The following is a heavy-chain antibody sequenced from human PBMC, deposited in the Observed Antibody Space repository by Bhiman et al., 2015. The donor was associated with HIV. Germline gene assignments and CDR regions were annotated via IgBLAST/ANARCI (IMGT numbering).Heavy chain of an antibody. V-gene: IGHV3-21*01. Sequence: EVQLVESGGGLVKPGGSLRLSCAASGFTFSTYSMNWVRQAPGKGLEWVSSISSSGTYIYYADSLKGRFTISRDNAKNSLYLQMNSLRAEDTAVYYCARAGSHGLYSGYYDYWGPGEPWSPSPQ. CDR3: ARAGSHGLYSGYYDY. D-gene: IGHD3-22*01. J-gene: IGHJ4*01. CDR1: GFTFSTYS. CDR2: ISSSGTYI.